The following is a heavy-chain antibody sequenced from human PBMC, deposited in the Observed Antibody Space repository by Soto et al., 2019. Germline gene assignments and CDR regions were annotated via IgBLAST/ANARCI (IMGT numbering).Heavy chain of an antibody. CDR3: ARVGANGPYYCGMDV. D-gene: IGHD1-26*01. CDR1: GFTFSSYS. Sequence: PGGSLRLSCAASGFTFSSYSMNWVRQAPGKGLEVVSSISSSSSYIYYADSVKGRFTISRDNAKNSLYLQMNSLRAEDTAVYYCARVGANGPYYCGMDVWGQGTTVTVSS. V-gene: IGHV3-21*01. CDR2: ISSSSSYI. J-gene: IGHJ6*02.